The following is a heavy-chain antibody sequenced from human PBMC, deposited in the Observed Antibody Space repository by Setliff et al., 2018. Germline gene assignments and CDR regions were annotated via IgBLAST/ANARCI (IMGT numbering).Heavy chain of an antibody. J-gene: IGHJ4*02. CDR1: GYAFNNYG. V-gene: IGHV1-18*01. CDR3: SRLVRYCTTTTCQTLSGGEH. CDR2: INAYNGNT. D-gene: IGHD2-8*01. Sequence: ASVKVSCKASGYAFNNYGIAWVRQAPGQGLEWMGWINAYNGNTFYAPKLQDRVTMTTDTSTATAYLELRSLRSDDPALYFCSRLVRYCTTTTCQTLSGGEHWGQGTLVTVSS.